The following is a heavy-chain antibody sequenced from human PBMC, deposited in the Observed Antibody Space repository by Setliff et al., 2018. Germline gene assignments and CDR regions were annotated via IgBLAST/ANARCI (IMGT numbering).Heavy chain of an antibody. CDR2: VYYTGTT. CDR1: GGSIRNYY. Sequence: SETLSLTCTVSGGSIRNYYWSWIRQPPGKGLEWIGYVYYTGTTNYDPSLKSRVTISVDLSKNQVSLKLSSATAADTAVYYCARDRTAYNYGMDVWGQGTTVTVSS. J-gene: IGHJ6*02. CDR3: ARDRTAYNYGMDV. V-gene: IGHV4-59*01. D-gene: IGHD5-18*01.